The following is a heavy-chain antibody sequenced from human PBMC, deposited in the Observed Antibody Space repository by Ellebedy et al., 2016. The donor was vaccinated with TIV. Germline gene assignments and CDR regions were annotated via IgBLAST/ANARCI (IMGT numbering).Heavy chain of an antibody. V-gene: IGHV3-21*01. D-gene: IGHD2-8*01. J-gene: IGHJ6*02. CDR2: ISSSSSHI. Sequence: PGGSLRLSCAASGSTFNSYSLNWVRQAPGKGLEWVSSISSSSSHIYYADSVRGRCTISRDNTKNSLYLQINSLRVEDTAVYYCARGACMLLSCRSGYGMDVWGQGTTVTVSS. CDR1: GSTFNSYS. CDR3: ARGACMLLSCRSGYGMDV.